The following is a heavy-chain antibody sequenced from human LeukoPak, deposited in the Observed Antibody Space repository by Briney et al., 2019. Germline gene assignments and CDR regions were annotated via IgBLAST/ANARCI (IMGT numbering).Heavy chain of an antibody. J-gene: IGHJ4*02. V-gene: IGHV1-2*02. D-gene: IGHD3-22*01. Sequence: ASVKVSCKASGYTFTDYHIYWLRQAPGQGLEWMAWIFPKTGATTYAREFQGRVTLTSDTSIRTAYMDVRALTSDDTAVYFCARTGVGSGLTYWGQGTQVTVSS. CDR3: ARTGVGSGLTY. CDR2: IFPKTGAT. CDR1: GYTFTDYH.